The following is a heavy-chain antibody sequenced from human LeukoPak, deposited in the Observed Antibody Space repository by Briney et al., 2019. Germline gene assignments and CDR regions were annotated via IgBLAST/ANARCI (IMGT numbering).Heavy chain of an antibody. CDR3: ARQVGASAPRFDY. Sequence: GGSLRLSCAASGFTFSSYRINWVRQAPGKGLEWVSSISGSNSNIYYADSVKGRFTISRDNAKNSLYLQMNSLGAEDTAVYYCARQVGASAPRFDYWGQGTLVTVSS. V-gene: IGHV3-21*01. D-gene: IGHD1-26*01. CDR1: GFTFSSYR. CDR2: ISGSNSNI. J-gene: IGHJ4*02.